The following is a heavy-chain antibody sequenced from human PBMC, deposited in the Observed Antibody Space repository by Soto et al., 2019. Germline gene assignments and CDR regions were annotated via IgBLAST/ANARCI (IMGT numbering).Heavy chain of an antibody. J-gene: IGHJ4*02. D-gene: IGHD3-16*02. CDR2: IKSKAYGEAT. Sequence: GGSLRLSCSTSGFTFADYAMTWVRQAPGKGLEWVGFIKSKAYGEATEYAASVKGRFTISRDDSKSIVYLQMDSLKTEDTAVYYCSRYCYRGSCHRLWGQGTLVTVSS. CDR1: GFTFADYA. V-gene: IGHV3-49*04. CDR3: SRYCYRGSCHRL.